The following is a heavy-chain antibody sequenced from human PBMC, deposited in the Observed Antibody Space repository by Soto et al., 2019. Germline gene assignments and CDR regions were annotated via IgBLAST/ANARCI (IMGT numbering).Heavy chain of an antibody. Sequence: ASVKVSCKSSGYTLTAYYIHWVRQAPGQGREWMGIMNPGDGSTRYAQMFQGRVTMIRDTSTSTIYMELNSLRSEDTAVYYCARSYVQSRQLDYWGQGPLVIVSA. CDR3: ARSYVQSRQLDY. CDR1: GYTLTAYY. CDR2: MNPGDGST. J-gene: IGHJ4*02. V-gene: IGHV1-46*01. D-gene: IGHD3-10*02.